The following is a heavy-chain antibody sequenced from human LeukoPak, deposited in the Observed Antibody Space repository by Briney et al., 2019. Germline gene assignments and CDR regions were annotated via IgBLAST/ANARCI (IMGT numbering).Heavy chain of an antibody. Sequence: GESLRISCKGSGYSFTSFWIGWVRQMPGKGLEWMGIIYPGDSDTRYSPSFQGQVTISADKSISTAYLQWSSLKASDTAMYYCARPPTAWAFDIWGQGTMVTVSS. J-gene: IGHJ3*02. CDR1: GYSFTSFW. D-gene: IGHD1-14*01. CDR2: IYPGDSDT. CDR3: ARPPTAWAFDI. V-gene: IGHV5-51*01.